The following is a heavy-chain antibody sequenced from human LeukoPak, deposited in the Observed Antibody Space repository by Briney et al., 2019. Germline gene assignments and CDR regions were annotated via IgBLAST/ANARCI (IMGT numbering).Heavy chain of an antibody. V-gene: IGHV3-23*01. CDR2: ISGSGGST. CDR3: ASAAYCSGGSCYPLQH. J-gene: IGHJ1*01. D-gene: IGHD2-15*01. Sequence: GGSLRLSCAASGFTFSTYAMTWVRQAPGKGPEWVSAISGSGGSTYYADSVKGRFTISRDNSKNTLYLQMNSLRAEDTAVYYCASAAYCSGGSCYPLQHWGQGTLVTVSS. CDR1: GFTFSTYA.